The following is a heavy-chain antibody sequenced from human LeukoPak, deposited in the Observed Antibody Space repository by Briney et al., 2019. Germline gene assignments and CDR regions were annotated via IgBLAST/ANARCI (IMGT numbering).Heavy chain of an antibody. CDR3: ARRGQSGFYFDY. V-gene: IGHV4-59*08. CDR2: IYYSGST. D-gene: IGHD3-3*01. CDR1: GGSISSYS. Sequence: SETLSLTCTVSGGSISSYSWSWIRQPPGKGLEWIGYIYYSGSTNYNPSLKSRVTISVDTSKNQFSLKLSSVTAAGTAVYYCARRGQSGFYFDYWGQGTLVTVSS. J-gene: IGHJ4*02.